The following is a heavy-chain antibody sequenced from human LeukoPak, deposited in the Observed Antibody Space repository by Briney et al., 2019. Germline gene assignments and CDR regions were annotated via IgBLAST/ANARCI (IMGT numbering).Heavy chain of an antibody. CDR3: ARDSGRGWELLAGTDY. D-gene: IGHD1-26*01. V-gene: IGHV3-21*01. CDR1: GFTFSSYS. Sequence: GGSLRLSCAASGFTFSSYSMNWVRQAPGKGLEWVSSISTSSSYIYYADSVKGRFTISRDNAKSSLYLQMHSLRAEDTAVYYCARDSGRGWELLAGTDYWGQGTLVTVSS. J-gene: IGHJ4*02. CDR2: ISTSSSYI.